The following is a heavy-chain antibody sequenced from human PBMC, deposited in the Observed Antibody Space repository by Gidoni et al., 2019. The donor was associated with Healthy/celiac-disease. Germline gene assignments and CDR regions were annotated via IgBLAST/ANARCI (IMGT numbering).Heavy chain of an antibody. V-gene: IGHV3-21*01. CDR1: GFPFSSYS. D-gene: IGHD3-22*01. J-gene: IGHJ4*02. CDR2: ISSSSSYI. Sequence: EVQLVESGGGLVKPGGSLRLSCAASGFPFSSYSMNWVRQAPGKGLEWVSSISSSSSYIYYADSVKGRFTISRDNAKNSLYLQMNSLRAEDTAVYYCARDLVFQDYYDSRRDNWGQGTLVTVSS. CDR3: ARDLVFQDYYDSRRDN.